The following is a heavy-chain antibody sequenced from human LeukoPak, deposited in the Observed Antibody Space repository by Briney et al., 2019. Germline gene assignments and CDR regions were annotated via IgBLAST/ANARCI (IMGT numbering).Heavy chain of an antibody. CDR3: ARDIVGVTRAFGY. D-gene: IGHD1-26*01. J-gene: IGHJ4*02. CDR2: IYYSGNT. Sequence: SETLSLTCTVSGGSISSYYWSWIRQPPGKGLEWIGYIYYSGNTNYNPSLKSRVTMSVDTSKNQFSLKLSSVTAADTAVYYCARDIVGVTRAFGYWGQGTLATVSS. V-gene: IGHV4-59*01. CDR1: GGSISSYY.